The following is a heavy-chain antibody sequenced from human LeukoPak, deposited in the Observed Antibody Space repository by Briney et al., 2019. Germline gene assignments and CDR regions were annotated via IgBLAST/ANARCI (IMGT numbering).Heavy chain of an antibody. CDR2: ISYDGSNK. J-gene: IGHJ4*02. V-gene: IGHV3-30*01. CDR3: ATQNPPNFFDY. Sequence: GGSLRLSCAASGFTFSSYAMHWVRQAPGQGLEWVAVISYDGSNKYYADSVKGRFTISRDNSKNTLYLQMNSLRAEDTAVYYCATQNPPNFFDYWGQGTLVTVSS. CDR1: GFTFSSYA.